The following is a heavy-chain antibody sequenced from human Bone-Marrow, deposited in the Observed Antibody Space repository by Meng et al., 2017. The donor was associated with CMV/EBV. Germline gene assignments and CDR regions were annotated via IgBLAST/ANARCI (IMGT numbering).Heavy chain of an antibody. V-gene: IGHV3-21*01. CDR3: ARGGIVGARNYYGMDV. J-gene: IGHJ6*02. D-gene: IGHD1-26*01. Sequence: GESLKISCAASGFSFNENTMNWVRQAPGKGLEWVSSISSSSSYIFYADSVKGRFTISRDNAKNTLYLQMNSLRAEDTAVYYCARGGIVGARNYYGMDVWGQGTTVTVSS. CDR2: ISSSSSYI. CDR1: GFSFNENT.